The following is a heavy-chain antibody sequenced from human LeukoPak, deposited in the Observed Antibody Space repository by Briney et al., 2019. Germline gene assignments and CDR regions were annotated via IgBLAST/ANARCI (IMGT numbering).Heavy chain of an antibody. CDR1: GFTFSDYY. J-gene: IGHJ4*02. CDR3: ARDGGDYDYVWGSYRPKRFDY. Sequence: PGGSLRLSCAASGFTFSDYYMSWIRQAPGKGLEWVSYISSSGSTIYYADSVKGRFTISRDNAKNSLYLQMNSLRAEDTAVYYCARDGGDYDYVWGSYRPKRFDYWGQGTLVTVSS. V-gene: IGHV3-11*04. D-gene: IGHD3-16*02. CDR2: ISSSGSTI.